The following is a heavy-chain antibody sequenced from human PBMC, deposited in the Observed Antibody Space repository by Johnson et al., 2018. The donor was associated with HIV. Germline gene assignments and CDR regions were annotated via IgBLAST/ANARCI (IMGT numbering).Heavy chain of an antibody. D-gene: IGHD3-22*01. CDR1: GFTFTDYD. J-gene: IGHJ3*02. CDR3: ARGVAYYDSSGYYRGHDAFDI. V-gene: IGHV3-20*04. CDR2: LNWNGGST. Sequence: VQLVESGGAVVRPGGSLRLSCVASGFTFTDYDMNWVRQAPGMGLEWVSGLNWNGGSTGYADSVRGRFTISRDNAKNSLYLQMNSLRDEDTALYYCARGVAYYDSSGYYRGHDAFDIWGQGTMVTVSS.